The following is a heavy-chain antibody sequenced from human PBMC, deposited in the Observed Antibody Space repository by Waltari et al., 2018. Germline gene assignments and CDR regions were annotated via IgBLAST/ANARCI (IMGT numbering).Heavy chain of an antibody. Sequence: QVQLVQSGAEVKKPGSSVKVSCKASGGTFSSYAISWVRQAPGQGLEWMGGIIPSFGTANYAQKFQGRVTITADESTSTAYMELSSLRSEDTAVYYCARESLGYCSGGSCEYFDYWGQGTLVTVSS. CDR3: ARESLGYCSGGSCEYFDY. V-gene: IGHV1-69*13. D-gene: IGHD2-15*01. CDR1: GGTFSSYA. CDR2: IIPSFGTA. J-gene: IGHJ4*02.